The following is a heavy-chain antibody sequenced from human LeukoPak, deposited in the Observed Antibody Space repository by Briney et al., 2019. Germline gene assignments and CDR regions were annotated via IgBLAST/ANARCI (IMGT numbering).Heavy chain of an antibody. CDR1: GGSISSYY. Sequence: PSETLSLTCTVSGGSISSYYWSWIRQPPGKGLEWIGYTYYSGSTNYNPSLKSRVTISVDTSKNQFSLKLSSVTAADTAVYYCARWSSRINWFDPWGQGTLVTVSS. CDR2: TYYSGST. V-gene: IGHV4-59*01. CDR3: ARWSSRINWFDP. J-gene: IGHJ5*02. D-gene: IGHD6-13*01.